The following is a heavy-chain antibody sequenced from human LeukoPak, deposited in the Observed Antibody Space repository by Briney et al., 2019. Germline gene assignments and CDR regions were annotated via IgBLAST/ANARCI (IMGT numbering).Heavy chain of an antibody. V-gene: IGHV3-74*01. CDR2: INSDGSST. Sequence: GGSLRLSCAASGFTFSSYWMHWVRQAPGKGLVRVSRINSDGSSTSYADSVKGRFTISRDNAKNTLYLQMNSLRAEDTAVYYCASGSRRDGYNFVTDWGQGTLVTVSS. CDR3: ASGSRRDGYNFVTD. J-gene: IGHJ4*02. D-gene: IGHD5-24*01. CDR1: GFTFSSYW.